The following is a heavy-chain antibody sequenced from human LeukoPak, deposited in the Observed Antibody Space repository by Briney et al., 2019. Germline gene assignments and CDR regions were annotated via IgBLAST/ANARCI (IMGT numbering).Heavy chain of an antibody. V-gene: IGHV3-23*01. Sequence: PGGSLRLSCAASGITFSSHAMSWVRQAPGKGLEWVSVISGSGGSTYYADSVKGRFTISRDNSKNTMYLQMNSLRAEDTAVYHCAKDYWEWSRVNWGQGTLVTVSS. CDR2: ISGSGGST. D-gene: IGHD3-3*01. CDR3: AKDYWEWSRVN. CDR1: GITFSSHA. J-gene: IGHJ4*02.